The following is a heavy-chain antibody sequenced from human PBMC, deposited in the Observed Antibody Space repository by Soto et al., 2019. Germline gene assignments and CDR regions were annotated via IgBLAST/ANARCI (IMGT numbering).Heavy chain of an antibody. V-gene: IGHV1-69*12. CDR2: LIPVFRTP. CDR1: GGTFNTYA. Sequence: QVQLVQSGAEVKKPGSSVNVSCKASGGTFNTYAFSWVRQAPGQGFEWMGGLIPVFRTPDYVQRFQGRVTIIADEYTSTAYMELRSLRSEDTAVYYCARDKERQRLGGNYYYAMDVWGQGTTVTVSS. CDR3: ARDKERQRLGGNYYYAMDV. D-gene: IGHD5-12*01. J-gene: IGHJ6*02.